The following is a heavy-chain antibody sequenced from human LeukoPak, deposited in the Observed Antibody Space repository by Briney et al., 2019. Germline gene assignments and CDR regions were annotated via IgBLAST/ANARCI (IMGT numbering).Heavy chain of an antibody. Sequence: GASVKVFCKSSGYTFTSYDMNWVRQATGQGLEWMGWMNQIKGNTGYAQKFQGRVTMTRDTSISTAYMELSSLSSDETAVYYCARGLATSTCTRAVTGLDHWGPGTLVTVSS. CDR1: GYTFTSYD. D-gene: IGHD3-9*01. CDR2: MNQIKGNT. V-gene: IGHV1-8*01. CDR3: ARGLATSTCTRAVTGLDH. J-gene: IGHJ4*02.